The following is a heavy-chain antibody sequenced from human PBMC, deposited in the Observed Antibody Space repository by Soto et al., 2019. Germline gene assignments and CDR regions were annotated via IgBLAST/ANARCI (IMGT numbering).Heavy chain of an antibody. CDR3: ARGSDSSGYYSWTLYYFDY. J-gene: IGHJ4*02. V-gene: IGHV4-31*03. CDR2: IYYSGST. Sequence: SETLSLTCTVSGGSISSGGYYWSWIRQHPGKGLEWIGYIYYSGSTYYNPSLKGRVTISVDTSKNQFSLKLSSVTAADTAVYYCARGSDSSGYYSWTLYYFDYWGQGTLVTVSS. CDR1: GGSISSGGYY. D-gene: IGHD3-22*01.